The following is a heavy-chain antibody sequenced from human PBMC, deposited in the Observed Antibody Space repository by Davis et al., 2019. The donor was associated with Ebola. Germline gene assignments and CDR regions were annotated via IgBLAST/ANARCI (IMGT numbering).Heavy chain of an antibody. V-gene: IGHV3-11*01. D-gene: IGHD6-19*01. Sequence: GESLKISCAASGFTFGDYFMSWIRQTPGKGLEWLSSISTSGSTMYYADSVKGRFTIFRDNARNSLYLQLNSVRAEDTAVYYCAKDGIAVSDYWGQGTLVTVSS. CDR3: AKDGIAVSDY. J-gene: IGHJ4*02. CDR1: GFTFGDYF. CDR2: ISTSGSTM.